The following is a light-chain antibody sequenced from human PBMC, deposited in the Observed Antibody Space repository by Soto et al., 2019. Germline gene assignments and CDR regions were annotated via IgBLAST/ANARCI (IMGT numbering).Light chain of an antibody. CDR3: HIYYNAYPLT. CDR2: AAS. CDR1: RGISTY. J-gene: IGKJ4*02. V-gene: IGKV1-27*01. Sequence: DIQMTQSPSSLSASIGDRVTITCRASRGISTYLAWYQQKPGAVPKLLIYAASTLQSGVPSWFSGSGSGTDFSLTIISLQPQDVVAYYCHIYYNAYPLTFGGGTKVEIE.